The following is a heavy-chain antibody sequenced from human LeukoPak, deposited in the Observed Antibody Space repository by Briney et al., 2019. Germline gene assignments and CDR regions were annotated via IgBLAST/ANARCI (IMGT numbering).Heavy chain of an antibody. Sequence: ASVKVSCKASGYTFTSYGISWVRQALGQGLEWMGWISAYNGNTNYAQKLQGRVTMTTDTSTSTAYMELRSLRSDDTAVYYCARVGYYDFWSGTRNFDYWGQGTLVTVSS. D-gene: IGHD3-3*01. J-gene: IGHJ4*02. V-gene: IGHV1-18*01. CDR2: ISAYNGNT. CDR1: GYTFTSYG. CDR3: ARVGYYDFWSGTRNFDY.